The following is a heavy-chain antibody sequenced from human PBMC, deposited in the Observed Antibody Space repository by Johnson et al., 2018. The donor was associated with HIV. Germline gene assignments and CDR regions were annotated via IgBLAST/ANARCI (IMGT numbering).Heavy chain of an antibody. V-gene: IGHV3-11*01. CDR3: ARGRYGRMTTVAAAAFDI. CDR1: GFTFSDYY. CDR2: ISSSGSTI. J-gene: IGHJ3*02. D-gene: IGHD4-23*01. Sequence: QVQLVESGGGVVQPGRSLRLSCAASGFTFSDYYMSWIRQAPGKGLEWVSYISSSGSTIYYPDSVKGRFTISRDNAKNSLYLQMNSLRAEDTALYYCARGRYGRMTTVAAAAFDIWGQGTMVTVSS.